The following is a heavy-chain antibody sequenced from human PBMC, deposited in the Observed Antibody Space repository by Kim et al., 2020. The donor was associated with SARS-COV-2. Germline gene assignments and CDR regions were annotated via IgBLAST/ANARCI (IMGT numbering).Heavy chain of an antibody. D-gene: IGHD3-16*01. V-gene: IGHV3-48*02. CDR3: ARDLGDYIWGSFRSQWFDP. J-gene: IGHJ5*02. Sequence: GGSLRLSCAASGFTFSAYPMNWVRQAPGKGLEWLSYISSTSGTIYYADSVEGRFTISRDNDKNSLYLQMNSLRDDDTARYYCARDLGDYIWGSFRSQWFDPGGRGTLDTVSS. CDR1: GFTFSAYP. CDR2: ISSTSGTI.